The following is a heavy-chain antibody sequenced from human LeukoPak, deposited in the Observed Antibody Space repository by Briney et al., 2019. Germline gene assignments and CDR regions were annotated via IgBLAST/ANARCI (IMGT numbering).Heavy chain of an antibody. CDR1: GGSISTYY. CDR2: IYYSGST. J-gene: IGHJ4*02. CDR3: ARSDRSSWSPFDY. Sequence: SETLSLTCTVSGGSISTYYWSWIRQPPGKGLEWIGYIYYSGSTNYNPSLKSRVTISVDTSKNQFSLKLSSVTAADTAVYYCARSDRSSWSPFDYWGQGTLVTVSS. V-gene: IGHV4-59*01. D-gene: IGHD6-13*01.